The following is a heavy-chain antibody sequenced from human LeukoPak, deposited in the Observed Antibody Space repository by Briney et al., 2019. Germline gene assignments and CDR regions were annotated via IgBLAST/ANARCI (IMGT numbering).Heavy chain of an antibody. Sequence: GGSLRLPCAASGFTFSSYAMHWVRQAPGKGLEWVAVISYDGSNKYYADSVKGRFTISRDNSKNTLYLQMNSLRAEDTAVYYCARSPSTTGYYFDYWGQGTLVTVSS. CDR2: ISYDGSNK. J-gene: IGHJ4*02. D-gene: IGHD4-17*01. V-gene: IGHV3-30-3*01. CDR3: ARSPSTTGYYFDY. CDR1: GFTFSSYA.